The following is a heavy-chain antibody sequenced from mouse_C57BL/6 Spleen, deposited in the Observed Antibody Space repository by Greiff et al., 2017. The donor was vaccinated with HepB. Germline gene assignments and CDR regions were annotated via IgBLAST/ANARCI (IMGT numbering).Heavy chain of an antibody. CDR3: TREAGRAFDY. V-gene: IGHV1-15*01. Sequence: VQLQQSGAELVRPGASVTLSCKASGYTFTDYEMHWVKQTPVHGLEWIGAIDPETGGTAYNQKFKGKAILTADKSSSTAYMELRSLTSEDSAVYYCTREAGRAFDYWGKGTTLTVSS. J-gene: IGHJ2*01. D-gene: IGHD3-1*01. CDR2: IDPETGGT. CDR1: GYTFTDYE.